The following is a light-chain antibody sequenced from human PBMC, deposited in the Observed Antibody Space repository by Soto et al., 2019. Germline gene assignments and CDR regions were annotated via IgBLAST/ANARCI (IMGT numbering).Light chain of an antibody. Sequence: EIVLTQSPDTLSLSPGERATLSCRASQSVSSNLAWYQQKPGQAPRLLIYGASSRATGIPDRFSGSGSGTDFTLTISRLEPEDFAVYYCQQRSNWPPITFGQGTRLEIK. V-gene: IGKV3D-20*02. CDR1: QSVSSN. CDR3: QQRSNWPPIT. CDR2: GAS. J-gene: IGKJ5*01.